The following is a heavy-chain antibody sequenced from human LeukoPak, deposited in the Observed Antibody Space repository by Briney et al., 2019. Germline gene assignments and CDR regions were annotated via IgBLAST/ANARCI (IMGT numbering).Heavy chain of an antibody. CDR3: ASYFWSGYYTTDFDY. Sequence: SETLSLTCTVSGGSISSSSYYWGWIRQPPGKGLEWIGSIYYSGSTYYNPSLKSRVTISVDTSKNQFSLKLSSVAAADTAVYYCASYFWSGYYTTDFDYWGQGTLVTVSS. D-gene: IGHD3-3*01. CDR2: IYYSGST. CDR1: GGSISSSSYY. V-gene: IGHV4-39*01. J-gene: IGHJ4*02.